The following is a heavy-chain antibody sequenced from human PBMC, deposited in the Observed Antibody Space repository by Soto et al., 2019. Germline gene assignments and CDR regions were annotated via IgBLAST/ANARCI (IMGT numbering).Heavy chain of an antibody. J-gene: IGHJ4*02. V-gene: IGHV1-46*01. Sequence: ASVKVSCKASGYSFTSYYIHWVRQAPGQGLEWMGVINPSGGSTSYAQKFQDRVTMTRDTSTSTVYMELRSLRSEDTAVYFCARISCKGGSCYFDFDHWGQGTLVTVSS. CDR3: ARISCKGGSCYFDFDH. D-gene: IGHD2-15*01. CDR1: GYSFTSYY. CDR2: INPSGGST.